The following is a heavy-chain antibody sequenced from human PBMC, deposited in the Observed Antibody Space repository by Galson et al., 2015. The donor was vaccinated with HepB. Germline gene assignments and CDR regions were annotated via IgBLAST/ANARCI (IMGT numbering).Heavy chain of an antibody. D-gene: IGHD6-13*01. CDR2: IIPILHIT. Sequence: SVKVSCKASGGTFSNFAITWVRQAPGQGLEWMGRIIPILHITNYAHKFQGRVTITADTSSNTSFLELSGLTSGDTAVYFRATPNPSYSNSWHIYNFPYWGQGTLVTVSS. J-gene: IGHJ4*02. V-gene: IGHV1-69*04. CDR1: GGTFSNFA. CDR3: ATPNPSYSNSWHIYNFPY.